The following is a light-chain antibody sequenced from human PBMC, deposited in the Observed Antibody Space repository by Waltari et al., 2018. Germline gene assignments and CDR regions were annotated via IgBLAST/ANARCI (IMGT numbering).Light chain of an antibody. CDR1: QSVSSN. V-gene: IGKV3-15*01. CDR2: GAS. J-gene: IGKJ4*01. CDR3: QQYNNWPPLT. Sequence: EIVMTQSPATLSVSPGERATLSCRASQSVSSNLAWYQQKPGRAPRLLFYGASTRATGIPARFSGSGSGTEFTLTISSLQSEDFAVYYCQQYNNWPPLTFGGGTKVEIK.